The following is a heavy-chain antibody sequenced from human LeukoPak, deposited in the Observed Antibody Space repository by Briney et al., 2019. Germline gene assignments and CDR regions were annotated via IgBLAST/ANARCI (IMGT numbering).Heavy chain of an antibody. CDR2: IYTSGST. Sequence: SQTLSLTCTVSGGSISSGSYYWSWIRQPAGKGLEWIGRIYTSGSTNYNPSLKSRVTISVDTSKNQFSLKLSSVTAADTAVYYCATEVAGYWGQGTLVTVFS. J-gene: IGHJ4*02. D-gene: IGHD1-1*01. CDR3: ATEVAGY. V-gene: IGHV4-61*02. CDR1: GGSISSGSYY.